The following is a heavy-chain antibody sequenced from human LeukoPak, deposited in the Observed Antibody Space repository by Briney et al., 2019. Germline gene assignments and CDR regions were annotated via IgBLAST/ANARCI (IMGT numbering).Heavy chain of an antibody. J-gene: IGHJ4*02. CDR1: GFTFSSYA. CDR2: ISSNGGST. D-gene: IGHD5-24*01. CDR3: VKGVEMATGKFDY. Sequence: PGGSLRLSCSASGFTFSSYAMHWVRQAPGKGLEYVSAISSNGGSTYYADSVKGRFTISRDNSKNTLYLQMSSLRAEDTAVYYCVKGVEMATGKFDYWGQRTLVTVSS. V-gene: IGHV3-64D*06.